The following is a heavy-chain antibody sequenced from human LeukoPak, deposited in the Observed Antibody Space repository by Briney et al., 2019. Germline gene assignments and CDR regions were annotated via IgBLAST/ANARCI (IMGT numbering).Heavy chain of an antibody. J-gene: IGHJ4*02. CDR1: GYTFSIYN. CDR2: INPSGGSA. D-gene: IGHD6-13*01. Sequence: GASVKVSCKASGYTFSIYNMHWVRQAPGQGLEWMGIINPSGGSASDTRKFQGRVTMTRDTSTSTLYMELSSLRSEDTAVYYCAREGVAATGLDYWGQGTLVTVSS. V-gene: IGHV1-46*01. CDR3: AREGVAATGLDY.